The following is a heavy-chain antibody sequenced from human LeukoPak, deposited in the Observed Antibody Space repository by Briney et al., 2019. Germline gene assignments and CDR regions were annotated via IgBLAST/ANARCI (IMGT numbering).Heavy chain of an antibody. V-gene: IGHV3-21*01. J-gene: IGHJ4*02. CDR1: GFTFSSYS. D-gene: IGHD7-27*01. CDR2: ISSSSSHI. Sequence: GGSLRLSCVASGFTFSSYSMNWVRQAPGKGLEWVSSISSSSSHIYYADSVKGRFTISRDNAKNSLYLQMNSLRAEDTAVYYCARAINWVFDYWGQGTLVTVSS. CDR3: ARAINWVFDY.